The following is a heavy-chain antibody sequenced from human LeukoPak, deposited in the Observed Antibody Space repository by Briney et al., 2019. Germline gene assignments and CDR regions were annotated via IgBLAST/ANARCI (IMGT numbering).Heavy chain of an antibody. D-gene: IGHD1-26*01. Sequence: PGRSLRLSCAASGFTFSAYAMHWVRQAPGKGLEWVAVISCDGSNKYYADSVKGRFTISGDKSKDTLYLQMNSLRPEDTAVYYCARGPGPIAGAKKPFDIWGHGTMVTVSS. J-gene: IGHJ3*02. V-gene: IGHV3-30*01. CDR2: ISCDGSNK. CDR3: ARGPGPIAGAKKPFDI. CDR1: GFTFSAYA.